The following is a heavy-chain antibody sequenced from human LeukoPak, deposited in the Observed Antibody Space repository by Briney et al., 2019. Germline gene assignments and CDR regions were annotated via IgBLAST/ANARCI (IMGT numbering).Heavy chain of an antibody. CDR2: IYPGDSDT. D-gene: IGHD3-9*01. V-gene: IGHV5-51*01. J-gene: IGHJ4*02. Sequence: GGSLKISCKGSGYSFTSYWIGWVRQMPGKGLEWMGIIYPGDSDTRYSPSFQGQVTISADKSISTAYLQWSSLKASDTAMYYCARRFYDILTGYYFDYWGQGTLVTVSS. CDR3: ARRFYDILTGYYFDY. CDR1: GYSFTSYW.